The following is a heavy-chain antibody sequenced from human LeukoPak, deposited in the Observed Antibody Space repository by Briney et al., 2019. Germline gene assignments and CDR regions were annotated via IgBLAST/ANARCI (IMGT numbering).Heavy chain of an antibody. V-gene: IGHV5-10-1*01. Sequence: GESLQISCKGSGYSFTSYWISWVRQMPGKGLEWMGRIDPSDSYTNYSPSFQGHVTISADKSISTAYLQWSSLKASDTAMYYCARGVTYYYDSSGYYYNWFDPWGQGTLVTVSS. CDR1: GYSFTSYW. CDR2: IDPSDSYT. CDR3: ARGVTYYYDSSGYYYNWFDP. J-gene: IGHJ5*02. D-gene: IGHD3-22*01.